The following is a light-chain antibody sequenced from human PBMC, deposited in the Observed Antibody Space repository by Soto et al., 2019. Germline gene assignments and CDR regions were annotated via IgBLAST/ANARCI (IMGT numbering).Light chain of an antibody. CDR1: QSVSSSY. V-gene: IGKV3-20*01. CDR2: GAS. CDR3: QQYDSSPLT. J-gene: IGKJ4*01. Sequence: EIVLTQSPGTLSLSPGERATLSCRASQSVSSSYLAWYQQNPGQAPRLLTYGASSRATGIPDRFTGSGSGTAVTRTISRLEPEDFAVYYCQQYDSSPLTFGGGTKVEIK.